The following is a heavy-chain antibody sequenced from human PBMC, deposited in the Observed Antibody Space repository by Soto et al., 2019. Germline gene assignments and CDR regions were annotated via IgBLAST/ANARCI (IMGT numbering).Heavy chain of an antibody. D-gene: IGHD3-9*01. CDR1: GYTFTGYY. J-gene: IGHJ6*02. CDR2: INPNSGGT. V-gene: IGHV1-2*04. Sequence: ASVKVSCKASGYTFTGYYMHWVRQAPGQGLEWMGWINPNSGGTNYAQKFQGWVTMTRDTSISTAYMELSRLRSDDTAVYYCASSVILSRRNYYYYGMDVWGQGTTVTVSS. CDR3: ASSVILSRRNYYYYGMDV.